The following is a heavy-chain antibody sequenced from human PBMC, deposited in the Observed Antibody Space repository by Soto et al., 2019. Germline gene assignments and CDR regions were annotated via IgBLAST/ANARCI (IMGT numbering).Heavy chain of an antibody. J-gene: IGHJ6*02. V-gene: IGHV1-46*01. CDR3: ARNQDPTDQPNLAPFYDYVWGSYRYPLQNYYYGMDV. CDR1: VYTFTSYY. D-gene: IGHD3-16*02. Sequence: GASVKVSCKASVYTFTSYYMHWLRLAPGQGLEWMGIINPSGGSTSYAQKFQGRVTMTRDTSTSTVYMELSSLRSEDTAVYYCARNQDPTDQPNLAPFYDYVWGSYRYPLQNYYYGMDVWGQGTTVTVSS. CDR2: INPSGGST.